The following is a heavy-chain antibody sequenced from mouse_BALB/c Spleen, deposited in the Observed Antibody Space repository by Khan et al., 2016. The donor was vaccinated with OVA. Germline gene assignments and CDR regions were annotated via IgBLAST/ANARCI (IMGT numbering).Heavy chain of an antibody. Sequence: QVQLQQPGAELVRPGASVKLSCKASGYTFTSYWMNWVKQRLGQGLEWIGMIDPSDSKTHYNQMFRDKATLTIDKSSSTAYMHLTSLTSEDSAVYYCTRGGYGTSFAFWGQGTLATVSA. CDR3: TRGGYGTSFAF. V-gene: IGHV1-61*01. CDR1: GYTFTSYW. J-gene: IGHJ3*01. D-gene: IGHD2-10*02. CDR2: IDPSDSKT.